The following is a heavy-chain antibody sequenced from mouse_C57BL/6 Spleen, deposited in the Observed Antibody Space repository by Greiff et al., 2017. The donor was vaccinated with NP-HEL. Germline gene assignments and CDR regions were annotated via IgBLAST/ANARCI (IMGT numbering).Heavy chain of an antibody. J-gene: IGHJ2*01. D-gene: IGHD4-1*01. CDR3: ARVNWVYYFDY. V-gene: IGHV3-6*01. CDR2: ISYDGSN. CDR1: GYSITSGYY. Sequence: EVKLMESGPGLVKPSQSLSLTCSVTGYSITSGYYWNWIRQFPGNKLEWMGYISYDGSNNYNPSLKNRISITRDTSKNQFFLKLNSVTTEDTATYYCARVNWVYYFDYWGQGTTLTVSS.